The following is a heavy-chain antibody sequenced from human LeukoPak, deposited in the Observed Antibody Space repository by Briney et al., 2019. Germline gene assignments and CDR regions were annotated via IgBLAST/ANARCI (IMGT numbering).Heavy chain of an antibody. D-gene: IGHD3-22*01. J-gene: IGHJ4*02. Sequence: SVKVSCKASGGTSNSHAISWVRQAPGQGLEWMGRIIPDLGTTNRAQNFQDRVTLTADKSTNTAYMELTSLTSDDTAVYYCATTNDGGGYQWGDFFDFWGQGTLVTVSS. CDR1: GGTSNSHA. CDR2: IIPDLGTT. CDR3: ATTNDGGGYQWGDFFDF. V-gene: IGHV1-69*04.